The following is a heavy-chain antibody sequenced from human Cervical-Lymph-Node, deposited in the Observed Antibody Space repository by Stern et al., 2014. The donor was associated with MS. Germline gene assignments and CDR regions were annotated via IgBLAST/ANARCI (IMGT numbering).Heavy chain of an antibody. V-gene: IGHV3-21*01. CDR1: GFNFSIYN. Sequence: EVPLVESGGGLVKPGGSLRLSCAASGFNFSIYNMNWVRQAPGKGLEWVSSISSRSRTNYADSVRGRFTISRDNAKNSLFLQMNSLRAEDTAIYYCARDLRLDYWGQGILVTVSS. J-gene: IGHJ4*02. CDR3: ARDLRLDY. CDR2: ISSRSRT.